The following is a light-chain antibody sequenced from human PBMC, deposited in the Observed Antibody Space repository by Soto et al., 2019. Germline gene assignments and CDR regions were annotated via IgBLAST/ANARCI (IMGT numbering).Light chain of an antibody. J-gene: IGKJ4*01. Sequence: DIQMTQSPSSVSASVGDSVTITCRASQGISSYLAWYQQKPGKAPKLLIYSASSLLSGVPSRFSGSGSGTDFTLTISSLQPEDFATYSCQQTQTFPLTFGGGTKVEVK. CDR2: SAS. CDR3: QQTQTFPLT. CDR1: QGISSY. V-gene: IGKV1-12*01.